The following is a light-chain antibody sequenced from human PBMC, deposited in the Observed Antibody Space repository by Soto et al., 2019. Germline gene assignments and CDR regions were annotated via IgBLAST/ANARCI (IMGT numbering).Light chain of an antibody. CDR1: SSDVGGYDY. CDR3: SSYTTSSSYV. J-gene: IGLJ1*01. V-gene: IGLV2-14*01. CDR2: EVS. Sequence: QSVLAQPASVSGSPGQSITMSCTGTSSDVGGYDYVSWYQQHPGEVPKLIIFEVSSRPAWISNRFSASKSGNTASLTISGHQAEDEADYYCSSYTTSSSYVFGTGTKVTVL.